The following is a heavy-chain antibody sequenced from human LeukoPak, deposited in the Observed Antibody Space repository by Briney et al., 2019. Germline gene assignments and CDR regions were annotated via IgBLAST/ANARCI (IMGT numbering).Heavy chain of an antibody. CDR2: PIFGTA. CDR3: ASRYSSSWHYYYYYMDV. J-gene: IGHJ6*03. V-gene: IGHV1-69*01. D-gene: IGHD6-13*01. Sequence: PIFGTANYAQKFQGRVTITADESTSTAYMELSSLRSEDTAVYYCASRYSSSWHYYYYYMDVWGKGTTVTVSS.